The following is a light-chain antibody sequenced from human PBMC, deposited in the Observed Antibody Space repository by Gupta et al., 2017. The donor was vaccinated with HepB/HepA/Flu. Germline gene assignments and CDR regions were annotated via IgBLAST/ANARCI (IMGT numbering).Light chain of an antibody. J-gene: IGLJ3*02. CDR3: QSYDNSLSGWV. Sequence: QSVLTHPPPVSRAPGQRVTISCQWSRSNIGAGYDVHWYQQLPGTAPKVLMYGNTNRPSGVPDRFYGSKSGTSASLAITGLQAEDEADYYCQSYDNSLSGWVFGGGTKLTVL. V-gene: IGLV1-40*01. CDR2: GNT. CDR1: RSNIGAGYD.